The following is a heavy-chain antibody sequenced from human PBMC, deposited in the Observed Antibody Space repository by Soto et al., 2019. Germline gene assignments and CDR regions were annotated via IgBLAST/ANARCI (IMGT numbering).Heavy chain of an antibody. CDR2: IWYDGSNK. D-gene: IGHD2-2*01. J-gene: IGHJ4*02. Sequence: PGGSLRLSCAASGFTFSSYGMHWVRQAPGKGLEWVAVIWYDGSNKYYADSVKGRFTISRDNSKNTLYLQMNSLRAEDTAVYYCARPYCSSTSCSPALYYFDYWGQGTLVTVSS. V-gene: IGHV3-33*01. CDR1: GFTFSSYG. CDR3: ARPYCSSTSCSPALYYFDY.